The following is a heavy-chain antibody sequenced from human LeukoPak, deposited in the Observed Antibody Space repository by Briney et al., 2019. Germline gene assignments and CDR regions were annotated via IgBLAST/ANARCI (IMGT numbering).Heavy chain of an antibody. D-gene: IGHD3-10*01. J-gene: IGHJ6*03. Sequence: SETLSLTCTVSGGSISNYYWSWIRQPPGKGLEWIGYIYYSGSTKYNPSLKSRVTMSVDTSKNQLSLRLSSVTAADTAVYYCARARYGSGSYHFMDVWGKGTTVTISS. CDR2: IYYSGST. CDR1: GGSISNYY. CDR3: ARARYGSGSYHFMDV. V-gene: IGHV4-59*12.